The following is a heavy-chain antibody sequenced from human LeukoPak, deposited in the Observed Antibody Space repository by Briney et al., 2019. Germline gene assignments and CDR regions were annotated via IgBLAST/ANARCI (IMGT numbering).Heavy chain of an antibody. CDR2: IYPTDIT. Sequence: PSETLSLTCTVSGGSISNSYWSWIRQPAGKGLEWIGRIYPTDITTYNPSLKSRVTLSVDTSKNQFSLKVNSVTAADAAVYYCARGPGQLTSECFDSWGQGTLVTVSS. V-gene: IGHV4-4*07. CDR1: GGSISNSY. CDR3: ARGPGQLTSECFDS. D-gene: IGHD6-13*01. J-gene: IGHJ5*01.